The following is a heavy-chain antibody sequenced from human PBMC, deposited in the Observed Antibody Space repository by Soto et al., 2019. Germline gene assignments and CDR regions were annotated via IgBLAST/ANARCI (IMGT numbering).Heavy chain of an antibody. CDR2: INPNSGGT. CDR3: ARAVTYYDILTGSFLDY. J-gene: IGHJ4*02. CDR1: GYTFTGYY. V-gene: IGHV1-2*04. D-gene: IGHD3-9*01. Sequence: ASVKVSCKASGYTFTGYYMHWVRQAPGQGLEWMGWINPNSGGTNYAQKFQGWVTMTRDTSISTAYMELSRLRSDDTAVYYCARAVTYYDILTGSFLDYWGQGTLVTVSS.